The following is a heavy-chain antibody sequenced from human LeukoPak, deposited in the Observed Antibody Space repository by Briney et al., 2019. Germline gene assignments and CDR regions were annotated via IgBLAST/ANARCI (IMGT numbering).Heavy chain of an antibody. CDR2: ISGSGSNT. CDR1: GFTFSSYA. CDR3: AKGGDIVVVPAARNDFDY. D-gene: IGHD2-2*01. V-gene: IGHV3-23*01. J-gene: IGHJ4*02. Sequence: GGSLRLSCAASGFTFSSYAMSWVRQAPGKGLEWVSAISGSGSNTYYADSVKGRFTISRDNSKNTLYLQMNSLRAEDTAVYYCAKGGDIVVVPAARNDFDYWGQGTLVTVSS.